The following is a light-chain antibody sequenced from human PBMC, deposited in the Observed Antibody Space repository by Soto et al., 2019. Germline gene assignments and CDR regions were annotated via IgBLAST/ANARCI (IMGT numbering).Light chain of an antibody. J-gene: IGKJ4*01. CDR1: QNINRW. CDR2: KAS. CDR3: LQYHVYPLS. V-gene: IGKV1-5*03. Sequence: DIQMTQSPSTLSASVGYRVTITCRARQNINRWLAWYQQRPGKAPNLLIHKASTLEVGVPSRFSGGASGTEFTLAVSRLQPDDFAVYFCLQYHVYPLSFGGGTKVEIK.